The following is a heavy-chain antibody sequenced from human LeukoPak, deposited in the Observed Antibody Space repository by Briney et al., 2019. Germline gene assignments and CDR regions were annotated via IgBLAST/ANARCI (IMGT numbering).Heavy chain of an antibody. D-gene: IGHD6-19*01. CDR1: GFTFSSYA. Sequence: TGGSLRLSCAASGFTFSSYAMSWVRQAPGKGLEWVSGISGSGGSTYYADSVKGRFTISRDNSKNTLYPQMNSLRAEDTAVYYCAKGLNIAVAENWGQGTLVTVSS. CDR3: AKGLNIAVAEN. V-gene: IGHV3-23*01. J-gene: IGHJ4*02. CDR2: ISGSGGST.